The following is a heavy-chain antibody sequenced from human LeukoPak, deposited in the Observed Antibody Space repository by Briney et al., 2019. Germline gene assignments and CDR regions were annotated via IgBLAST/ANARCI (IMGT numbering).Heavy chain of an antibody. CDR3: ARDAGNSGYGCDL. D-gene: IGHD5-12*01. CDR1: GFTFSQYS. V-gene: IGHV3-48*01. Sequence: GGSLRLSCAASGFTFSQYSMNGVGQAPGKGLEWVSHIRSSSETFYADSVKGRFTISRDNARNSLYLQMNNLRGEDTAIYYCARDAGNSGYGCDLWGQGTLVTVSS. CDR2: IRSSSET. J-gene: IGHJ5*02.